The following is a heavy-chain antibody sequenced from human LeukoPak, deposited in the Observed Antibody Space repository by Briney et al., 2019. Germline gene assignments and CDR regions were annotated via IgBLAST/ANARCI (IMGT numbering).Heavy chain of an antibody. Sequence: GSLRLSCAASGFTFSSYGMHWVRQAPGKGLEWVAVISYDGSNKYYADSVKGRFTISRDNSKNTLYLQMNSLRAEDTAVYYCAKVHYYDSYELDYWGQGTLVTVSS. CDR1: GFTFSSYG. J-gene: IGHJ4*02. D-gene: IGHD3-22*01. V-gene: IGHV3-30*18. CDR2: ISYDGSNK. CDR3: AKVHYYDSYELDY.